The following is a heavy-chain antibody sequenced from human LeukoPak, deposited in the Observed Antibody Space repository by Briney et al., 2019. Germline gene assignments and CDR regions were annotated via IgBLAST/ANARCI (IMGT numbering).Heavy chain of an antibody. CDR1: GYSISSGYY. J-gene: IGHJ3*02. CDR3: ARDNSIGAVAGSIGFDI. V-gene: IGHV4-38-2*02. D-gene: IGHD6-19*01. CDR2: IYHSGST. Sequence: PSETLSLTCTVSGYSISSGYYWGWIRQPPGKGLEWIGSIYHSGSTYYNPSLKSRVTVSVDTSKNQFSLKLSSVTAADTAVYYCARDNSIGAVAGSIGFDIWGQGTMVTVSS.